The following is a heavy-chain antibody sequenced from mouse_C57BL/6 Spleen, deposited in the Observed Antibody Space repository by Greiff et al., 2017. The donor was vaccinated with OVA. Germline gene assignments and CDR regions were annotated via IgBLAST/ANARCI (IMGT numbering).Heavy chain of an antibody. CDR2: IYPGSGNT. D-gene: IGHD1-1*01. Sequence: QVHVKQSGAELVRPGASVKLSCKASGYTFTDYYINWVKQRPGQGLEWIARIYPGSGNTYYNEKFKGKATLTAEKSSSTAYMQLSSLTSEDSAVYFCARQGYYGSSPFAYWGQGTLVTVSA. J-gene: IGHJ3*01. V-gene: IGHV1-76*01. CDR3: ARQGYYGSSPFAY. CDR1: GYTFTDYY.